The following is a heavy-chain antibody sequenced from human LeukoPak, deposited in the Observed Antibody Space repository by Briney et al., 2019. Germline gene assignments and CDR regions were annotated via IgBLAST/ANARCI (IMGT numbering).Heavy chain of an antibody. CDR1: GYTFSSYW. D-gene: IGHD3-3*01. CDR3: ARQNDFKLDY. CDR2: IYPGDSDT. Sequence: GESLKISCKGSGYTFSSYWIGWVRQMPGKGLEWMGIIYPGDSDTRYSPSLQGQVTISVDTSIGTAYLQWSSLKASDTAIYYCARQNDFKLDYWGQGTLVTVSS. J-gene: IGHJ4*02. V-gene: IGHV5-51*01.